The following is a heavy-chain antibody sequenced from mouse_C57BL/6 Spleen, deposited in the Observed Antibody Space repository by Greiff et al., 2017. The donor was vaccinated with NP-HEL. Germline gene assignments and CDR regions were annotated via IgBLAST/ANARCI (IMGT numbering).Heavy chain of an antibody. Sequence: EVQLQQSGPELVKPGASVKISCKASGYTFTDYYMNWVKQSHGKSLEWIGDINPNNGGTSYNQKFKGKATLTVDKSSSTAYMELRSLTSEDSAVYYCARSTTVVAEDFDYWGQGTTLTVSS. CDR3: ARSTTVVAEDFDY. V-gene: IGHV1-26*01. CDR1: GYTFTDYY. J-gene: IGHJ2*01. CDR2: INPNNGGT. D-gene: IGHD1-1*01.